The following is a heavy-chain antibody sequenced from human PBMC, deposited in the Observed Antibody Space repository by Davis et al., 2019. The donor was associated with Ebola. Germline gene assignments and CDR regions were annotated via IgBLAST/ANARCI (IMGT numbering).Heavy chain of an antibody. V-gene: IGHV1-3*01. CDR2: INAGNGNT. Sequence: AASVKVSCKASGYTFTSYAMHWVRQAPGQRLEWMGWINAGNGNTKYSQKFQGRVTITTDTSTSTAYMELRSLRSDDTAVYYCARVHRLGVIPNYWGQGTLVTVSS. J-gene: IGHJ4*02. CDR1: GYTFTSYA. D-gene: IGHD2-21*01. CDR3: ARVHRLGVIPNY.